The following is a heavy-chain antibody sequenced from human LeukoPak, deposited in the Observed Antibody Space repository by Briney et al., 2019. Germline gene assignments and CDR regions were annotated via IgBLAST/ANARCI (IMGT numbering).Heavy chain of an antibody. D-gene: IGHD5/OR15-5a*01. CDR1: GYTFTSYG. V-gene: IGHV1-18*01. CDR2: ISAYNGNT. Sequence: ASVKVSCKASGYTFTSYGVSWVRQAPGQGLEWMGWISAYNGNTNYAQKLQGRVTMTTETSTSTAYMELRSLRSDDPAVYYCARGRSTMTYASYWGQGTLVTVSS. CDR3: ARGRSTMTYASY. J-gene: IGHJ4*02.